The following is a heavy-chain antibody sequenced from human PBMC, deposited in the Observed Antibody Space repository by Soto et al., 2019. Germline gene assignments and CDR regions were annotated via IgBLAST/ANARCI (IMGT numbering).Heavy chain of an antibody. CDR1: GGSMSTYY. CDR2: LYYSGST. CDR3: ASYYRGHYYGMDV. Sequence: QMQLQESGPGLVKPSETLSLTCTVSGGSMSTYYWNWIRQPPGKGLEWIGYLYYSGSTNYNPSLKSRVTISVDTSKNQFSLNLRSVTAADTAVYYCASYYRGHYYGMDVWGQGTTVTVSS. J-gene: IGHJ6*02. D-gene: IGHD3-10*01. V-gene: IGHV4-59*01.